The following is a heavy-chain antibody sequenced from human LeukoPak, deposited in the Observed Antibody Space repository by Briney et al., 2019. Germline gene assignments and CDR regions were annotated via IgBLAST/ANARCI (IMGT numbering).Heavy chain of an antibody. J-gene: IGHJ1*01. CDR2: IKQDGSQK. D-gene: IGHD3-9*01. Sequence: GGSLRLSCAASGFTFNTYWMNWVRQAPGKGLEWVANIKQDGSQKEYVDSVKGRFTISRDNAKNSLYLQMNSLRAEDTVVYYCARVKDVNDDIMFHHWGQGTLVTVSS. CDR1: GFTFNTYW. CDR3: ARVKDVNDDIMFHH. V-gene: IGHV3-7*01.